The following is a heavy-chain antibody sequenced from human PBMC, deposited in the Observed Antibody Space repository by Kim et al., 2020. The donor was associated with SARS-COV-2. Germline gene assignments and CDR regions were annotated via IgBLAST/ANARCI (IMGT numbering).Heavy chain of an antibody. J-gene: IGHJ3*02. D-gene: IGHD1-26*01. CDR3: ATMGVIVGATRGAFDI. V-gene: IGHV1-24*01. Sequence: KFQGRVTMTEDTSTDTAYMELSSLRSEDTAVYYCATMGVIVGATRGAFDIWGQGTMVTVSS.